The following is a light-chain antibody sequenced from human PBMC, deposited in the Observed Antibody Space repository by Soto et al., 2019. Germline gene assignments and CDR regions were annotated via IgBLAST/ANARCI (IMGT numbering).Light chain of an antibody. CDR2: EDN. V-gene: IGLV6-57*04. CDR1: SGSIASNY. CDR3: QSYDSSNVV. J-gene: IGLJ2*01. Sequence: LTQPHSVSESPGKTVTITCTRRSGSIASNYVQWYQQRPGSAPTTVIYEDNQRPSGVPDRFSGSIDSSSNSASLTISGLKTEDEADYYCQSYDSSNVVFGGGIKLTVL.